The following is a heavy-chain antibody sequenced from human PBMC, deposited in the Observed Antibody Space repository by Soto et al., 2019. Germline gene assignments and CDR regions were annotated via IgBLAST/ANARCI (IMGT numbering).Heavy chain of an antibody. CDR3: ARDPSVTAIGRANH. CDR1: GFTFDDYA. J-gene: IGHJ5*02. V-gene: IGHV3-9*01. CDR2: INWNSAVI. Sequence: EVQLVESGGGLVQPGRSLRLSCVVSGFTFDDYAMHWVRQAPGGGLEWVSGINWNSAVIGYADSVKGRFTISRDNAKNPLYLQMTSLRSEDTALNYCARDPSVTAIGRANHWGQGTLVTVSS.